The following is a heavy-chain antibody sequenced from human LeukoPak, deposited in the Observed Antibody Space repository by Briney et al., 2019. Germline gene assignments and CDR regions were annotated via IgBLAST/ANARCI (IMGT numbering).Heavy chain of an antibody. CDR2: IKSKTDGGAA. D-gene: IGHD1-26*01. J-gene: IGHJ1*01. CDR3: TTPPGNYYAWAYFQH. CDR1: GFTFSNAW. Sequence: GGSLRLSCAASGFTFSNAWMTWVRQAPGKGLERVGRIKSKTDGGAADYAAPVKGRFTISRDDSKNTLYLRMNSLKTEDTAVYYCTTPPGNYYAWAYFQHWGQGTLVTVSS. V-gene: IGHV3-15*01.